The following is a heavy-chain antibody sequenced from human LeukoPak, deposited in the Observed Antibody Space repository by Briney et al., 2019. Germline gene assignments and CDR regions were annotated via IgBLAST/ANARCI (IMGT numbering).Heavy chain of an antibody. V-gene: IGHV4-59*01. CDR2: IYYRGST. Sequence: SETLSLTCIVSGGSISSYYWSWIRQSPEKGLEWIGYIYYRGSTNYNPSLKSRVTISVDMSKNQFSLRLTSVTAADTAVYYCARGVFWRTADPWGQGTLVTVSS. D-gene: IGHD3-3*01. CDR1: GGSISSYY. J-gene: IGHJ5*02. CDR3: ARGVFWRTADP.